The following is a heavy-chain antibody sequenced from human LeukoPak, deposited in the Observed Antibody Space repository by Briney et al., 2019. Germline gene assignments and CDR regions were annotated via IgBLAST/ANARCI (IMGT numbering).Heavy chain of an antibody. CDR1: GGSISNYY. J-gene: IGHJ4*02. Sequence: SETLSLTCTVSGGSISNYYWSWIRQPAGKGLEWIGRIYTGGSTNYNPSLKSRVTMSVDTSKNQFSLKVSSVTAADTAVYYCARGGGTIWLDYWGQGTLVIVSS. V-gene: IGHV4-4*07. CDR2: IYTGGST. CDR3: ARGGGTIWLDY. D-gene: IGHD5-12*01.